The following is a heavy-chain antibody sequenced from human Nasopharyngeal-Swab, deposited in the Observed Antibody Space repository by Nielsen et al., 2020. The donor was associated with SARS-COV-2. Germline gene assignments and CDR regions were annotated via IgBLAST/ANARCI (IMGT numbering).Heavy chain of an antibody. CDR3: ARSGIVGAPGFDH. CDR2: MNAGTGNR. V-gene: IGHV1-3*01. CDR1: GYSITAHA. Sequence: ASVKVSCKASGYSITAHAIHWVRQAPGQRPEWMGWMNAGTGNREYSQKFQGRVTFSTDTSASTTYMELRSLSSEDTAEYYCARSGIVGAPGFDHWGQGTLVT. J-gene: IGHJ4*02. D-gene: IGHD1-26*01.